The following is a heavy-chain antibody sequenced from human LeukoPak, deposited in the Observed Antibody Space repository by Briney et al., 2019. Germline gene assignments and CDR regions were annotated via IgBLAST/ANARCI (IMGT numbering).Heavy chain of an antibody. Sequence: ASVKVSCRASGYTFTGDYVHWVRQAPGQGLEWMGRMNPNNGGTDFAQRFQGRVTMTRDTCITTAYLEVNSLRPDDTAVYYCARGYGYFFDYWGQGTPVTVSS. J-gene: IGHJ4*02. V-gene: IGHV1-2*06. CDR1: GYTFTGDY. D-gene: IGHD5-24*01. CDR2: MNPNNGGT. CDR3: ARGYGYFFDY.